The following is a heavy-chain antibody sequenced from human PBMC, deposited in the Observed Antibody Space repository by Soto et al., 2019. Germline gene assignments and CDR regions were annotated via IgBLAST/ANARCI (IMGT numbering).Heavy chain of an antibody. CDR2: MNPNSGNT. J-gene: IGHJ6*02. CDR3: ARIPRYDTSGPLDYYYGMDV. Sequence: QVQLVQSGAEVKKPGASVKVSCKASGYTFTSYDIGWVRQAPGQGLEWMGWMNPNSGNTGYAQKFQGRVTMTSHTSIATAYMELSSMRAEDTAVYYCARIPRYDTSGPLDYYYGMDVWGQGTTVTLSS. CDR1: GYTFTSYD. D-gene: IGHD3-22*01. V-gene: IGHV1-8*01.